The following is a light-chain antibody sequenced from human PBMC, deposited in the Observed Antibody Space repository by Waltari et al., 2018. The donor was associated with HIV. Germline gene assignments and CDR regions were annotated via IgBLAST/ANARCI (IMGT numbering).Light chain of an antibody. V-gene: IGKV2-28*01. CDR3: MQALQTPRT. J-gene: IGKJ1*01. Sequence: VMTQSPLSLPVPPGEPASISCRPSQSLLHSNGYNYLDWYLQKPGQAPQLLIYLGANRASGVPDRFGGSGSGTDFTLKISRVEAEDVGVYYCMQALQTPRTFGQGTKVESK. CDR2: LGA. CDR1: QSLLHSNGYNY.